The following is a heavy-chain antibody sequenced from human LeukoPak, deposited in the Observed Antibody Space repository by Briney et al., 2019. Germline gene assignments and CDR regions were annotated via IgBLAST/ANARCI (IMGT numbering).Heavy chain of an antibody. Sequence: SETLSLTCAVYGGSFSGYYWSWIRQPPGKGLEWIGEINHSGSTNYNPSLKSRVTISVDMSKNQFSLKLSSVTAADTAVYYCAKDPYSGTYSVGLYYYYMDVWGKGTTVTVSS. D-gene: IGHD1-26*01. J-gene: IGHJ6*03. CDR1: GGSFSGYY. CDR2: INHSGST. V-gene: IGHV4-34*01. CDR3: AKDPYSGTYSVGLYYYYMDV.